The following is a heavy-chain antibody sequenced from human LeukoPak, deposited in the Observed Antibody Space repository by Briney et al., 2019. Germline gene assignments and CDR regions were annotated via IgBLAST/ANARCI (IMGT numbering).Heavy chain of an antibody. D-gene: IGHD3-10*01. J-gene: IGHJ4*02. CDR1: GGTFSSYA. V-gene: IGHV1-69*05. CDR3: ALGGSGELILRY. Sequence: GSSVKVSCKASGGTFSSYAISWVRQAPGQGLEWMGGIIPILGTANYAQKFQGRVTITTDESTSTAYMELSSLRSEDTAVYYCALGGSGELILRYWGQGTLVTVSS. CDR2: IIPILGTA.